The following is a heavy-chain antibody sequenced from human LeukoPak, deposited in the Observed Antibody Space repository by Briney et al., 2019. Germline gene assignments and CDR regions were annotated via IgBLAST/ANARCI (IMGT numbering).Heavy chain of an antibody. CDR3: AREKDCYNRHYYYHMDV. V-gene: IGHV4-61*02. D-gene: IGHD5-24*01. Sequence: SQTLSLTCSVSGGSISSGSYYWSWIRQPAGKGLEWIGRIYTSGSTNYNPSLKSRVTISVDTSKNQFSLKLSSVTAADTAVYYCAREKDCYNRHYYYHMDVWGKGTTVTVSS. J-gene: IGHJ6*03. CDR1: GGSISSGSYY. CDR2: IYTSGST.